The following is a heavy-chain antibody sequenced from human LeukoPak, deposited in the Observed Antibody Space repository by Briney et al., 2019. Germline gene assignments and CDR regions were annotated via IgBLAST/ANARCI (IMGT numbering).Heavy chain of an antibody. J-gene: IGHJ6*02. CDR3: ARVEKASGTGGMDV. CDR1: GGSISSYY. Sequence: PSETLSHTCTVSGGSISSYYWSWIRQPPGKGLEWIGYIYYSGTTNYNPSLKSRVTISVDTSKNQFSLKLTSVTAADTAVFYCARVEKASGTGGMDVWGQGTTVTVSS. CDR2: IYYSGTT. D-gene: IGHD6-13*01. V-gene: IGHV4-59*12.